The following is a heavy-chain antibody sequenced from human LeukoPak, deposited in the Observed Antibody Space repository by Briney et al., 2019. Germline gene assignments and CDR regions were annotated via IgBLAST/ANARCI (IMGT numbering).Heavy chain of an antibody. CDR1: GFTFDDYG. CDR3: ARDRGYCSGGRCYSEGLGHMDV. Sequence: GGSLRLPCAASGFTFDDYGMSWVRQAPGKGLEWVSGINWNGGSTGYADSVKGRFTISRDNAKNSLYLQMNSLRAEDTAVYYCARDRGYCSGGRCYSEGLGHMDVWGKGTTVTVSS. D-gene: IGHD2-15*01. J-gene: IGHJ6*03. CDR2: INWNGGST. V-gene: IGHV3-20*04.